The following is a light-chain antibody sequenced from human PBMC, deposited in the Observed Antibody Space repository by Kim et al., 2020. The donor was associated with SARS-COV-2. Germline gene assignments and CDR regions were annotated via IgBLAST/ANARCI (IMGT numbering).Light chain of an antibody. CDR1: SGSIASNY. CDR3: QSHDGSTHWI. J-gene: IGLJ2*01. CDR2: EDN. Sequence: NFMLTQPHSVSDSPGGTVTISCTRSSGSIASNYVQWYQQRPGSSPTTVIYEDNKRPSGVPDRFSGSIDSSSNSASLTISGLKTEDEADYYCQSHDGSTHWIFGGGTRLTVL. V-gene: IGLV6-57*01.